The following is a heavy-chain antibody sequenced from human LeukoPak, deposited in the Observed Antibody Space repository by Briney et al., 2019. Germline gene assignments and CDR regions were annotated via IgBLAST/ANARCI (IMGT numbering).Heavy chain of an antibody. CDR3: ARVLGELSLFGAFDI. Sequence: GGFLRLSCAASGFTFSSYSMNWVRQAPGKGLEWVSSISSSSSYIYYADSVKGRFTISRDNAKNSLYLQMNSLRAEDTAVYYCARVLGELSLFGAFDIWGQGTMVTVSS. J-gene: IGHJ3*02. D-gene: IGHD3-16*02. V-gene: IGHV3-21*01. CDR1: GFTFSSYS. CDR2: ISSSSSYI.